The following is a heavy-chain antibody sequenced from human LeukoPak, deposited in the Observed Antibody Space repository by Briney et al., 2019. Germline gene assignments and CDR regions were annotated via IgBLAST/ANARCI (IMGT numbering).Heavy chain of an antibody. Sequence: GESLRISCKGSGYSFTSYWISWVRQMPGEGLEWMGRIDPSDSYTNHSPSFQGHVTISADKSISTAYLQWSSLKASDTAMYYCARQDYYYYGMDVWGKGTTVTVSS. CDR1: GYSFTSYW. CDR2: IDPSDSYT. CDR3: ARQDYYYYGMDV. V-gene: IGHV5-10-1*01. J-gene: IGHJ6*04.